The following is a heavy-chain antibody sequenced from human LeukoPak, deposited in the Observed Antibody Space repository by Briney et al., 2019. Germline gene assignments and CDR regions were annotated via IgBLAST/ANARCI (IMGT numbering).Heavy chain of an antibody. Sequence: GGSLRLSCAASGFSFTSYWMSWVRQAPGKGLEWVANIKQDGNEKYYADSVKGRFTISRDNAKNSLDLQMNSLRAEDTAVYYCAKGDTTWELPHDYWGQGTLVTVSS. CDR2: IKQDGNEK. D-gene: IGHD1-26*01. J-gene: IGHJ4*02. CDR3: AKGDTTWELPHDY. CDR1: GFSFTSYW. V-gene: IGHV3-7*01.